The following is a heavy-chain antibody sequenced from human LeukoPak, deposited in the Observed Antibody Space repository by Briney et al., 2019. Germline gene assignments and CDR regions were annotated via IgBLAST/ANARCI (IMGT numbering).Heavy chain of an antibody. V-gene: IGHV3-23*01. CDR2: ISGSGGST. CDR1: GFTFSSCA. CDR3: AKGRANWDRYYFDY. J-gene: IGHJ4*02. Sequence: GGSLRLSCAASGFTFSSCAMSWVRQAPGKGLEWVSAISGSGGSTYYADSVKGRFTISRDNSKNTLYLQMNSLRAEDTAVYYCAKGRANWDRYYFDYWGQGTLVTVSS. D-gene: IGHD7-27*01.